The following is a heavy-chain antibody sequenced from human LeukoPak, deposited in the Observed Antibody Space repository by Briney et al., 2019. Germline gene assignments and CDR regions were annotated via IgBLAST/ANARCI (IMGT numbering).Heavy chain of an antibody. D-gene: IGHD3-16*01. V-gene: IGHV3-74*01. CDR1: GFTFSNYW. J-gene: IGHJ4*02. CDR2: INERATII. CDR3: VRDLILVWTPGDDFDH. Sequence: PPGGSLRLSCAASGFTFSNYWMHWVRQAPGKGLEWVSRINERATIISYADSVKGRFTISRENARNTLYLQMNSLTAEDTAVYYCVRDLILVWTPGDDFDHWGQGTLVTVSS.